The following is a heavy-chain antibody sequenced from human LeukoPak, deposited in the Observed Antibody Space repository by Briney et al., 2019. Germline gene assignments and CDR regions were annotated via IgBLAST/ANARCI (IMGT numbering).Heavy chain of an antibody. D-gene: IGHD4-17*01. Sequence: ASVKVSCKASGYSFSNYDITWVRQAPGQGLEWTGWISAYNGHTKYEQKFQGRVTVTTDTFTSTAYMELRGLRSDDTAVYYCAREGGDYGDYAMSWGYWGQGTLVTVSS. CDR1: GYSFSNYD. J-gene: IGHJ4*02. CDR2: ISAYNGHT. V-gene: IGHV1-18*01. CDR3: AREGGDYGDYAMSWGY.